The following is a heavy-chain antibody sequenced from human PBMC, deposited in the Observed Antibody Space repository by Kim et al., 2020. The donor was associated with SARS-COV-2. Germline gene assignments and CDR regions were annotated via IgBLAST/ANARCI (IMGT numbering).Heavy chain of an antibody. D-gene: IGHD6-6*01. V-gene: IGHV3-13*01. CDR3: ARGQYDSSPYYGMDV. Sequence: GSVKGRFTISRENAKNSLYLQMNSLRAGDTAVYYCARGQYDSSPYYGMDVWGQGTTVTVSS. J-gene: IGHJ6*02.